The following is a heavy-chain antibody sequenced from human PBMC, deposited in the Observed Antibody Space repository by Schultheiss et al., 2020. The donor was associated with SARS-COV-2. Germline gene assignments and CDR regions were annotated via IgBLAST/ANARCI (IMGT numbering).Heavy chain of an antibody. CDR2: ISSSGSTI. CDR1: GFTFSSYA. Sequence: GGSLRLSCAASGFTFSSYAMHWVRQAPGKGLEWVSYISSSGSTIYYADSLKGRFTISRDNAKNSLYLQMNSLRAEDTAVYYCARDPRPYATTPRGWFDPWGQGTLVTVSS. J-gene: IGHJ5*02. CDR3: ARDPRPYATTPRGWFDP. D-gene: IGHD2-8*01. V-gene: IGHV3-48*03.